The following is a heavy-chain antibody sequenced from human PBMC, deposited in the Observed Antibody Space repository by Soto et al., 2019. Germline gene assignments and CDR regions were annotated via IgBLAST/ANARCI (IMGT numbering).Heavy chain of an antibody. D-gene: IGHD4-4*01. CDR2: IYYSGST. V-gene: IGHV4-59*12. Sequence: SETLSLTCTVSGGSISSYYWSWIRQPPGKGLEWIGYIYYSGSTNYNPSLKSRVTISVDTSKNQFSLKLSSVTAADTAVYYCARVRTVTSLKLYYYYYIYVRAKRTTVPVSS. CDR3: ARVRTVTSLKLYYYYYIYV. CDR1: GGSISSYY. J-gene: IGHJ6*03.